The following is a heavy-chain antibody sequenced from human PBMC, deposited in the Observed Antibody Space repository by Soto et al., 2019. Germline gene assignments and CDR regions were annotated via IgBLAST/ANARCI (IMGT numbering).Heavy chain of an antibody. CDR1: GGAISSYY. CDR3: ASVYCSSTSCRNWFDP. CDR2: IYYSGST. V-gene: IGHV4-59*08. D-gene: IGHD2-2*01. J-gene: IGHJ5*02. Sequence: ASETLSLTCTVSGGAISSYYWSWIRQPPGKGLEWIGYIYYSGSTNYNPSIKSRVTISVDTSKNQFSLKLSSVTAADTAVYYCASVYCSSTSCRNWFDPWGQGTLVTVSS.